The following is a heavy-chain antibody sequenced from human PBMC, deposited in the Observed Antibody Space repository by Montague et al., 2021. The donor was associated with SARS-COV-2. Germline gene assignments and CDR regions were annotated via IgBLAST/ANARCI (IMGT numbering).Heavy chain of an antibody. CDR3: ARGWRPVVVPGAGPAGRAFDI. Sequence: SETLSLTCAISGGSFSNYYWSWNRQPPGKGLEWIGEVNQSGTTIYNPSVKSGVTISEDTSKNQFYLRLNSVTAADTAVYYCARGWRPVVVPGAGPAGRAFDIWGQGTMVTASS. CDR1: GGSFSNYY. CDR2: VNQSGTT. V-gene: IGHV4-34*01. J-gene: IGHJ3*02. D-gene: IGHD2-2*01.